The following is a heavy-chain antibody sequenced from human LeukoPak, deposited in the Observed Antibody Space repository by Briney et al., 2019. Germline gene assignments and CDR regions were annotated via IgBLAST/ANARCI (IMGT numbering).Heavy chain of an antibody. V-gene: IGHV3-74*01. Sequence: PGGSLRLSCAASGFTFSSYWMHWVRQAPGKGLVWVSRINTDGSSTSYADSVKGRFTISRDNAKDTLYLQMNSLRAEDTAVYYCAISLIYGDAFDIWGQGAMVTVSS. J-gene: IGHJ3*02. CDR3: AISLIYGDAFDI. CDR2: INTDGSST. CDR1: GFTFSSYW. D-gene: IGHD4-17*01.